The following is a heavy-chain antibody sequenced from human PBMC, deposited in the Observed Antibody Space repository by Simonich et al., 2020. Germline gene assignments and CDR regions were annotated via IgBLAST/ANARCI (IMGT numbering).Heavy chain of an antibody. Sequence: QVQLVQSGAEVKKPGASVRVSCKASGYTFTGYYMHWVRQAPGQGLESEVWFNPNSGGTNYAQKFQGRVTMTRDTSISTAYMELSRLRSDDTAVYYCARGRLTGDKGAFDIWGQGTMVTVSS. CDR1: GYTFTGYY. V-gene: IGHV1-2*02. CDR2: FNPNSGGT. CDR3: ARGRLTGDKGAFDI. D-gene: IGHD7-27*01. J-gene: IGHJ3*02.